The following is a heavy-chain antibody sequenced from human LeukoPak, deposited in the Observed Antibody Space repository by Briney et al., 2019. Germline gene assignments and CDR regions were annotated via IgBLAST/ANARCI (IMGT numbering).Heavy chain of an antibody. Sequence: SVKVSCKASGGPFSSYAFSWVRQAPGQGLEWMGGIVPIFGTTNYAEKFQGRVTIVTDESTGTAYMELNSLRSDDTAIYYCVRGPPLGEGPTWFDYWGQGTLVTVSS. CDR2: IVPIFGTT. J-gene: IGHJ4*02. CDR1: GGPFSSYA. CDR3: VRGPPLGEGPTWFDY. V-gene: IGHV1-69*05. D-gene: IGHD3-3*01.